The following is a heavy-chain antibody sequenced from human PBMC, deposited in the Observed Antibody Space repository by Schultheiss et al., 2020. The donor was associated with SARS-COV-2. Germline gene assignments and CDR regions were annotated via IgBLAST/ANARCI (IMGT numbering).Heavy chain of an antibody. J-gene: IGHJ4*02. CDR1: GGSFSGYY. V-gene: IGHV4-34*01. Sequence: SETLSLTCAVYGGSFSGYYWSWIRQPPGKGLEWIGEINHSGSTNYNPSLKSRVTISVDTSKNQFSLKLSSVTAADTAVYYCARDRLRDYWGQGTLVTVSS. D-gene: IGHD5-12*01. CDR3: ARDRLRDY. CDR2: INHSGST.